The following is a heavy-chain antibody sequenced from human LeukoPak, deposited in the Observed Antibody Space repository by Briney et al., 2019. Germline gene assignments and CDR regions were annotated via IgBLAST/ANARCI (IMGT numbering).Heavy chain of an antibody. J-gene: IGHJ4*02. D-gene: IGHD3-22*01. CDR1: GFTFSRYA. Sequence: GGSLRLSCAASGFTFSRYAMHWVRQAPGKGLEWVAVISYDGSNKYYADSVKGRFTISRDSSKNTLYLQMNSLRAEDTAVYYCASHYDTSGYHYFDFRGLGTLVTVSS. CDR3: ASHYDTSGYHYFDF. V-gene: IGHV3-30-3*01. CDR2: ISYDGSNK.